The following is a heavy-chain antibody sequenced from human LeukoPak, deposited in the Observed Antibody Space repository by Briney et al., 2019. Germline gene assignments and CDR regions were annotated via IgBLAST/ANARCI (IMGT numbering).Heavy chain of an antibody. Sequence: PGGSLRLSCAASGFTFSTYGMHWVRQAPGKGLEWVAVIWYDGSNDRYADSVEGRFTISRDNSKSTLYLQMNSLRAEDTAVYYCARNYYDSSGSNWFDPWGQGTLVTVSS. CDR2: IWYDGSND. V-gene: IGHV3-33*01. CDR1: GFTFSTYG. J-gene: IGHJ5*02. D-gene: IGHD3-22*01. CDR3: ARNYYDSSGSNWFDP.